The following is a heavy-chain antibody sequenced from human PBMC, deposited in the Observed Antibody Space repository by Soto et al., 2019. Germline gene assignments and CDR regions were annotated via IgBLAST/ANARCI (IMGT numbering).Heavy chain of an antibody. CDR2: IYYSGST. V-gene: IGHV4-61*08. D-gene: IGHD3-22*01. J-gene: IGHJ4*02. Sequence: PSETLSLTCTVSGGSISSGGYYWSWIRQHPGKGLEWIGYIYYSGSTNYNPSLESRVTISVDRSKNQFSLKLTSVTAADTAVYYCARGRETYYDSSGYVYWGQGILVTVSS. CDR1: GGSISSGGYY. CDR3: ARGRETYYDSSGYVY.